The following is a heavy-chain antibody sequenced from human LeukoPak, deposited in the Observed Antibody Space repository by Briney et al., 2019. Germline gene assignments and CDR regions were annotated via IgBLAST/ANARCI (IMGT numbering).Heavy chain of an antibody. CDR3: ARGNRLYSSSWSSLAFDI. CDR2: INPNSGYT. Sequence: ATVKVSCKASGYTFTNYDINWVRQATGQGLEWMGWINPNSGYTGYAQTFQGRVTATRDTSISTAYMDLSSLRSEDTAVYYCARGNRLYSSSWSSLAFDIWGQGTMVTVSS. D-gene: IGHD6-13*01. J-gene: IGHJ3*02. V-gene: IGHV1-8*01. CDR1: GYTFTNYD.